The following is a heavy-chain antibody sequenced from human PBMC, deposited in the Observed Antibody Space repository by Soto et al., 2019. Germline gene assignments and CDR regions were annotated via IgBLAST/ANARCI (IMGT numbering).Heavy chain of an antibody. D-gene: IGHD3-10*01. CDR1: GGSFSGYY. CDR2: INHSGNT. CDR3: ARRYSYGSGKYGVDL. Sequence: SETLSLTCAVYGGSFSGYYWGWIRQPPGKGLEWIGEINHSGNTNYNPSLKSRVTLSVDTSKNQLSLKLSSVTAADTAVYYCARRYSYGSGKYGVDLWGQGTTVTVSS. V-gene: IGHV4-34*01. J-gene: IGHJ6*02.